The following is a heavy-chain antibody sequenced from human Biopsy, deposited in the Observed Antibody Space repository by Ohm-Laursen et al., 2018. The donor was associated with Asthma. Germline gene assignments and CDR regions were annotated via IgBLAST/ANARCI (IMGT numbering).Heavy chain of an antibody. J-gene: IGHJ5*01. CDR2: INYSGNT. CDR3: ARDLAGSCTSASCYGFDS. CDR1: GGSINSGAFY. Sequence: SQTLSLTCAVFGGSINSGAFYWGWVRQHPGKGPEWIGYINYSGNTYYNPSLKSRVIISVETSKNQFSLKLTSVTAADSALYYCARDLAGSCTSASCYGFDSWGQGAQVTVSS. D-gene: IGHD2-2*01. V-gene: IGHV4-31*11.